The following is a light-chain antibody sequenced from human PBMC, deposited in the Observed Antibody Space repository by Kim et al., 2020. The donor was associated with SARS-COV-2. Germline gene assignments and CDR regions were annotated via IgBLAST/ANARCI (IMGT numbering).Light chain of an antibody. Sequence: SYELTQPPSVSVSPGQTASITCSGDKLGDKYACWYQQKPCQSPVLVIYQDSKRPSGIPERFSGSNSGNTATLTISGTQAMDEADYYCQVWDSSVVFGGGTQLTVL. CDR1: KLGDKY. CDR2: QDS. CDR3: QVWDSSVV. V-gene: IGLV3-1*01. J-gene: IGLJ2*01.